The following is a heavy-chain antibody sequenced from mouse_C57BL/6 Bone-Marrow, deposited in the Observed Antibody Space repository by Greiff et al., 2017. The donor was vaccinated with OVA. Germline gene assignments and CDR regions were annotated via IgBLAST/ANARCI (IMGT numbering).Heavy chain of an antibody. CDR2: ILPGSGST. CDR1: GYTFTGYW. Sequence: VQLQQSGAELMKPGASVKLSCKATGYTFTGYWIEWVKQRPGHGLAWIGEILPGSGSTNYNEKFKGKATFTADTSSNTAYMQLSSLTTEDSAIYYCARWGFFITTVVGYFDVWGTGTTVTVSS. D-gene: IGHD1-1*01. V-gene: IGHV1-9*01. CDR3: ARWGFFITTVVGYFDV. J-gene: IGHJ1*03.